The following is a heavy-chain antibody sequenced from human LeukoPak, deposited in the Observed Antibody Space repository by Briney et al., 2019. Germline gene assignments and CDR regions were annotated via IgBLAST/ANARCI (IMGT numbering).Heavy chain of an antibody. V-gene: IGHV3-48*01. CDR1: GFTFSSYS. Sequence: GGSLRLSCAASGFTFSSYSMNWVRQAPGKGLEWVSYISSSSKTIYYADSVKGRFTIARDNSKNTLYLQMDSPRAEDTALYYCAKTGTSGWFLDYWGQGTLVTVSS. D-gene: IGHD6-19*01. CDR2: ISSSSKTI. CDR3: AKTGTSGWFLDY. J-gene: IGHJ4*02.